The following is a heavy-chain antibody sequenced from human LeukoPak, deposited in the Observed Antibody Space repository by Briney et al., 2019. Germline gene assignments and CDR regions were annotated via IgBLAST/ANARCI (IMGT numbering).Heavy chain of an antibody. CDR1: GFTFSSYW. V-gene: IGHV3-74*01. D-gene: IGHD1-1*01. J-gene: IGHJ4*02. Sequence: PGGSLRLSCTASGFTFSSYWMHWVRQAPGKGLVWVSRINTDGSSTSYADSVKGRFTISGDNAKNTLYLQMNSLRAEDTAVYYCARETTYYFDYWGQGTLVTVSS. CDR2: INTDGSST. CDR3: ARETTYYFDY.